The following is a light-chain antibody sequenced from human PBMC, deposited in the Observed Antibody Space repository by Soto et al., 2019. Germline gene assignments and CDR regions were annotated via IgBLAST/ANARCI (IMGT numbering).Light chain of an antibody. CDR2: GAS. J-gene: IGKJ2*02. CDR1: QSVSSSY. Sequence: EIVLTQSPGTLSLSPGERATLSCRASQSVSSSYLAWYQQKPGQAPRLLICGASTRATGIPDRFSGSGSGTDSTLTISRLEPEDFAVYYCQQYGSSPGTFGQGTKLEIK. CDR3: QQYGSSPGT. V-gene: IGKV3-20*01.